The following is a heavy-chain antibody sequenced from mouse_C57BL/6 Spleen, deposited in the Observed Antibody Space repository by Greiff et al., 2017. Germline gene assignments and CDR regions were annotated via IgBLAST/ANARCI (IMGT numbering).Heavy chain of an antibody. CDR3: ARETGKYFDV. CDR1: GFTFSDYY. CDR2: INYDGSST. J-gene: IGHJ1*03. Sequence: EVQLVESEGGLVQPGSSMKLSCTASGFTFSDYYMAWVRQVPEKGLEWVANINYDGSSTYYLDSLKSRFIISRDNAKNILYLQMSSLKSEDTATYYCARETGKYFDVWGTGTTVTVSS. V-gene: IGHV5-16*01. D-gene: IGHD4-1*01.